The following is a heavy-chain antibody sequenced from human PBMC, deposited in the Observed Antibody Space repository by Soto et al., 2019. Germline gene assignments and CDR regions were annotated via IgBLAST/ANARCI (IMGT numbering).Heavy chain of an antibody. CDR2: ISSNSAYI. J-gene: IGHJ5*02. Sequence: GGSLRLSCASSGFTFLSFTMNWVRQAPGKGLEWVSTISSNSAYIYYTDALRGRFTISRDNAKNSLHLQMNSLRAEDTAVYYCTRDASRDSSARGWFDPWGPGTLVTVSS. V-gene: IGHV3-21*01. D-gene: IGHD6-13*01. CDR1: GFTFLSFT. CDR3: TRDASRDSSARGWFDP.